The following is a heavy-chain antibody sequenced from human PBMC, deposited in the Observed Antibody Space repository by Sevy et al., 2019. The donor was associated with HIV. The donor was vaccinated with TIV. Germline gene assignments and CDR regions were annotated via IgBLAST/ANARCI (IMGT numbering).Heavy chain of an antibody. V-gene: IGHV3-23*01. CDR1: GFTFSNTG. J-gene: IGHJ4*02. D-gene: IGHD5-12*01. CDR2: ISGSGDRT. Sequence: GGSLRLSCAASGFTFSNTGMRWVRQAPGKGLEWVSGISGSGDRTSYADSVKGRFTISRDNSKNTLYLQMNSLRAEDTALYYCAKRYSNNWQAFGYWGQGTLVTVSS. CDR3: AKRYSNNWQAFGY.